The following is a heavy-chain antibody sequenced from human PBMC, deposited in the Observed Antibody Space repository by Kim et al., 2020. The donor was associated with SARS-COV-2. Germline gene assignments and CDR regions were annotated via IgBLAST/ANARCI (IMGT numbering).Heavy chain of an antibody. Sequence: SVKVSCKASGGTFSSYAISWVRQAPGQGLEWMGGIIPIFGTANYAQKFQGRVTITADESTSTAYMELSSLRSEDTAVYYCARKEGNVLRYFDWSSGNYYGIDAWDQGTTVTVSS. D-gene: IGHD3-9*01. CDR2: IIPIFGTA. CDR3: ARKEGNVLRYFDWSSGNYYGIDA. J-gene: IGHJ6*02. CDR1: GGTFSSYA. V-gene: IGHV1-69*13.